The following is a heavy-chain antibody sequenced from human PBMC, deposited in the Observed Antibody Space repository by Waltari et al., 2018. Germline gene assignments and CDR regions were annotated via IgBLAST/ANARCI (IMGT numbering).Heavy chain of an antibody. V-gene: IGHV4-39*01. J-gene: IGHJ3*01. CDR3: ATYIGASIGTAAFDV. D-gene: IGHD3-16*01. CDR1: GGSITSNRHY. CDR2: ISYSGAT. Sequence: QLHLQESGPGLMKPSDTLSVTCSVSGGSITSNRHYWGWVRPPPGKGLEWTATISYSGATYNNPSLKIRVTISVDTSKNQFSLKLSSVTAADTAVYYCATYIGASIGTAAFDVWGQGTMVTVSS.